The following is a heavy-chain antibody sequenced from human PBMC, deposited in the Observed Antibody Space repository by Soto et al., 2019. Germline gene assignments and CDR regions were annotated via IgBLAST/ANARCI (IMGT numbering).Heavy chain of an antibody. V-gene: IGHV1-18*01. Sequence: QVQLVQSGAEVKKPGASVKVSCKASGYTFTSYGISWVRQAPGQGLEWMGWISAYNGNTNYAQKLQGRVTMTTDTSTSTAYMELRSLRSDDTAVYYCARRRTVYGSGSYYNYYFDYWGQGTLVTVSS. CDR1: GYTFTSYG. D-gene: IGHD3-10*01. CDR3: ARRRTVYGSGSYYNYYFDY. CDR2: ISAYNGNT. J-gene: IGHJ4*02.